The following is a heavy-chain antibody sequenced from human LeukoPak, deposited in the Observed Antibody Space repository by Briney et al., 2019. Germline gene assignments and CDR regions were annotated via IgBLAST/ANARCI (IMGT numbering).Heavy chain of an antibody. J-gene: IGHJ4*02. CDR2: INPNSGGT. V-gene: IGHV1-2*02. Sequence: ASVKVSCKASEYIFTDYYIHWVRQAPGQGLEWMGWINPNSGGTNYAQKFQGRVTMTRDTSMSTAYMELSGLRSDDTAVYYCSRDSGYCSGGSCWYFDFWGQGTLVTVSA. CDR1: EYIFTDYY. CDR3: SRDSGYCSGGSCWYFDF. D-gene: IGHD2-15*01.